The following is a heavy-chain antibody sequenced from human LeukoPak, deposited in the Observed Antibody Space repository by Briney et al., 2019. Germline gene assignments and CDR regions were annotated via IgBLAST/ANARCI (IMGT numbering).Heavy chain of an antibody. CDR2: FDPEDGET. D-gene: IGHD3-3*01. CDR3: ATDRRYYDFWWPPEFDP. J-gene: IGHJ5*02. Sequence: ASVKVSCKVSGYTLTELSMHWVRQAPGKGLEWMGGFDPEDGETIYAQKFQGRVTMTEDTSTDTAYMELSSLRSEDTAVYYCATDRRYYDFWWPPEFDPWGQGTLVTVSS. V-gene: IGHV1-24*01. CDR1: GYTLTELS.